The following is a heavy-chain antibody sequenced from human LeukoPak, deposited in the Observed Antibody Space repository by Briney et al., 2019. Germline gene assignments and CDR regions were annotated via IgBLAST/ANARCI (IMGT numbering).Heavy chain of an antibody. J-gene: IGHJ4*02. D-gene: IGHD3-9*01. V-gene: IGHV3-23*01. CDR3: AKWGDYDVLTGYYDPDY. CDR2: ITGSGGST. Sequence: GASLRLSCAASGFTFSNYAMSWVRQAPGKGLEWVLAITGSGGSTYYADSVKGRFTISRDNSKNTLYLQMNSLRAEDTAVYYCAKWGDYDVLTGYYDPDYWGQGTLVTVSS. CDR1: GFTFSNYA.